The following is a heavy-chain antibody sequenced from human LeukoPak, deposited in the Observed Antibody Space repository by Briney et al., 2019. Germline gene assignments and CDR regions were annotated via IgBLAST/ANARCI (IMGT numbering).Heavy chain of an antibody. CDR1: GGSISGYY. V-gene: IGHV4-59*01. Sequence: SETLSLTCTVSGGSISGYYWSWIRQPPGKGLEWIGYIFYSGSTNYNPSLKSRVTISVGTSKNQFSLKLSSVTAADTAVYYCARGEWDLLFDYWGQGTLVTVSS. CDR2: IFYSGST. CDR3: ARGEWDLLFDY. D-gene: IGHD1-26*01. J-gene: IGHJ4*02.